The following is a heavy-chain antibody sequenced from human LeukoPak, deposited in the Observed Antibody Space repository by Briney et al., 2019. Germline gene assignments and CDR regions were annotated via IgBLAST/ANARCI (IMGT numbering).Heavy chain of an antibody. CDR1: GGSISDSSYY. Sequence: SETLSLTCTVSGGSISDSSYYWGWIRQPPGKGLEWIGSIYYSGSTYYNPSLKSRVTISVDTSKNQFSLKLSSVTAADTAVYYCARVAQAGIAASWGQGTMATVSS. D-gene: IGHD6-13*01. CDR2: IYYSGST. V-gene: IGHV4-39*07. CDR3: ARVAQAGIAAS. J-gene: IGHJ3*01.